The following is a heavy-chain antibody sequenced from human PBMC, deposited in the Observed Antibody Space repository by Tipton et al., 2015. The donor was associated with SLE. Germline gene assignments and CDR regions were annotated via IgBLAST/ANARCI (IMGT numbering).Heavy chain of an antibody. V-gene: IGHV4-59*01. CDR2: IYYRGST. D-gene: IGHD2-15*01. CDR3: ARAPQGIFDY. J-gene: IGHJ4*02. Sequence: TLSLTCTVSGGSISSYYWSWIRQPPGKGLEWIGYIYYRGSTNYNPSLKSRVTISVDTSKNQFSLKLSSVTAADTAVYYCARAPQGIFDYWGQGTLVPVSS. CDR1: GGSISSYY.